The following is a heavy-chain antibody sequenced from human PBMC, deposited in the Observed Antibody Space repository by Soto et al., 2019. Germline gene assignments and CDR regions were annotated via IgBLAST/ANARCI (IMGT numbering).Heavy chain of an antibody. CDR2: IYHSGNT. CDR1: SGSISSDNW. Sequence: SETLSLTCAVSSGSISSDNWWSWVRQPPGTGLEWIGEIYHSGNTNYNPSLKSRVTISLDNSKNQFSLQLSSVTAADTAAYYCARAPDVNYDFWGYYYMDVWGKGTTVTVSS. D-gene: IGHD3-3*01. V-gene: IGHV4-4*02. J-gene: IGHJ6*03. CDR3: ARAPDVNYDFWGYYYMDV.